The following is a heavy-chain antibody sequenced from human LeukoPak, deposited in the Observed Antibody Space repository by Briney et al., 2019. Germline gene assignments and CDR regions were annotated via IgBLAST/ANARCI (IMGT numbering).Heavy chain of an antibody. Sequence: GGSLRLSCAASGFTFSSYVMSWVRQAPGKGLEWVSHITSSSSSIYYADSVKGRFTISRDNAKNSLSLQMHSLRDEDTAVYYCARGSNRAFDYWGQGTLVTVSS. CDR1: GFTFSSYV. V-gene: IGHV3-48*02. J-gene: IGHJ4*02. D-gene: IGHD1-14*01. CDR2: ITSSSSSI. CDR3: ARGSNRAFDY.